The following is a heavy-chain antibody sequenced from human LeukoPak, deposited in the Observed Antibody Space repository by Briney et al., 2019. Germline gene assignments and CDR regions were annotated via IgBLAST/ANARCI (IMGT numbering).Heavy chain of an antibody. V-gene: IGHV1-18*01. CDR3: ARSSAEVLNYYYYAMDV. Sequence: ASVKVSCKASGYTFTNYSISWIRQAPGQGLEWMGWISGYNGNANYPQKLQGRVTMTTDTSTSTSYMELRSLRSDDTAVYYCARSSAEVLNYYYYAMDVWAQGTTVTVSS. CDR1: GYTFTNYS. J-gene: IGHJ6*02. D-gene: IGHD6-6*01. CDR2: ISGYNGNA.